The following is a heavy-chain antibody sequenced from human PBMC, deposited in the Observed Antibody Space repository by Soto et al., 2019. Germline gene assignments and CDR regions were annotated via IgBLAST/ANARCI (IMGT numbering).Heavy chain of an antibody. CDR1: DDSINSDKYY. CDR2: IYYRGNA. V-gene: IGHV4-39*01. D-gene: IGHD3-9*01. CDR3: ACLEGLATFSYYFDF. J-gene: IGHJ4*02. Sequence: QLQLQESGPGLVKPSETLSLTCSVSDDSINSDKYYWGWIRQPPGKGLEWIGSIYYRGNAYYNPSPQTRVNMCPDKSKSQAALKLNSVTAADSAVYLCACLEGLATFSYYFDFWGRGALVTVSS.